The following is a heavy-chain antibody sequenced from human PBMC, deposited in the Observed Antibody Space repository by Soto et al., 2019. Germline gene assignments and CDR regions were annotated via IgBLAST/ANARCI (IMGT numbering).Heavy chain of an antibody. J-gene: IGHJ5*02. V-gene: IGHV3-30*03. CDR1: GFTFSNYG. CDR2: ISYDGSNK. D-gene: IGHD5-12*01. Sequence: QVQVVESGGGVVQPGRSLRLSCAASGFTFSNYGMHWVRQAPGKGLEWVAVISYDGSNKYYADSVKGRFTISRDNPKNTLYLQMNRLRAEDTAVYYCAVDQGWIRSGDPWGQGTLVTVSS. CDR3: AVDQGWIRSGDP.